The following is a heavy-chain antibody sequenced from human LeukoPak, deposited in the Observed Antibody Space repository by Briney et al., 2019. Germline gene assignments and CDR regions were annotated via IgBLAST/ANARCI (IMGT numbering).Heavy chain of an antibody. CDR2: IEQDASET. J-gene: IGHJ3*02. D-gene: IGHD3-22*01. Sequence: GGSLRLSCAASGFTFSSYAMSWVRQAPGKGLEWVAIIEQDASETYYLDSVKGRFTISRDNAKNSIYLHMTRLRVEDTAVYYCARVAGEASGYHPFDIWGQGTMVTASS. CDR3: ARVAGEASGYHPFDI. V-gene: IGHV3-7*01. CDR1: GFTFSSYA.